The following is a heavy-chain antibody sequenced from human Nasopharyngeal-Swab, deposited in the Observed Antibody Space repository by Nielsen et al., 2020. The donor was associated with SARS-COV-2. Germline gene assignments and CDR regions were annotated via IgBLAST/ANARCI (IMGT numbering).Heavy chain of an antibody. D-gene: IGHD6-13*01. CDR1: GGSVSSGSYY. V-gene: IGHV4-61*01. CDR3: ARDRTGYSSSWYYYYYGMDV. J-gene: IGHJ6*02. Sequence: SETLSLTCTVSGGSVSSGSYYWSWIRQPPGKGLEWIGYIYYSGSTNYNPSLKNRVTISVDTSKNQFSLKLSSVTAADTAVYYCARDRTGYSSSWYYYYYGMDVWGQGTTVTVSS. CDR2: IYYSGST.